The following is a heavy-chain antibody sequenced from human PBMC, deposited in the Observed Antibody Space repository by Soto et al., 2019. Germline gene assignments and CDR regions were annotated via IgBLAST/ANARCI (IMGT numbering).Heavy chain of an antibody. D-gene: IGHD5-12*01. CDR1: GGSVSSVRYY. Sequence: ETVPRTCTVCGGSVSSVRYYWSWIRKPPGKGLEWIGYIYYSGSTNYNPSLKGRVTISVDTSKNQFSLKLSSVTAADTAVYYCARVRRDGYNKSNWFDPWGQGTLVTVSS. J-gene: IGHJ5*02. V-gene: IGHV4-61*01. CDR3: ARVRRDGYNKSNWFDP. CDR2: IYYSGST.